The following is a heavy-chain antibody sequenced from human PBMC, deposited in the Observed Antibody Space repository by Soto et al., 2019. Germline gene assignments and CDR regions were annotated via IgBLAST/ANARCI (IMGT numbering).Heavy chain of an antibody. Sequence: QLQLQESGPGLVKPSETLSLTCTVSDGSISRSAFYWGWIRQPPGKGLEWIGSVHYTGSNYYNPSLKSRVTISVDSSKNHLTLKVSSVTAADTAVYYCAIHLYSVDSSGYYGYWGQGALVTVSS. CDR3: AIHLYSVDSSGYYGY. D-gene: IGHD6-19*01. V-gene: IGHV4-39*01. CDR2: VHYTGSN. J-gene: IGHJ4*02. CDR1: DGSISRSAFY.